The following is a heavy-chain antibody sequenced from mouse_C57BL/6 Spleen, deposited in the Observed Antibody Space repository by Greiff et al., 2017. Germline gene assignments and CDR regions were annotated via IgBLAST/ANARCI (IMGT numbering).Heavy chain of an antibody. J-gene: IGHJ4*01. D-gene: IGHD1-1*01. Sequence: EVKVVESGGGLVKPGGSLKLSCAASGFTFSSYAMSWVRQTPEKRLEWVATISDGGSYTYYPDNVKGRFTISRDNAKNNLYLQMSHLKSEDTAMYYCARVYDPYAMDYWGQGTSVTVSS. CDR1: GFTFSSYA. V-gene: IGHV5-4*03. CDR3: ARVYDPYAMDY. CDR2: ISDGGSYT.